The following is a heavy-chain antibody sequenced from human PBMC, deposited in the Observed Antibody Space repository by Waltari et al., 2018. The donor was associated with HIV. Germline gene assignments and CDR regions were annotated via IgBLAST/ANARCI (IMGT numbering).Heavy chain of an antibody. CDR3: ARGVPVDTTMGKNYYSAMDV. CDR1: VDTFSNSY. CDR2: IGPSGGTT. V-gene: IGHV1-46*01. D-gene: IGHD5-18*01. J-gene: IGHJ6*02. Sequence: QLQRVPSGAEGKKPGASVKVSWTAPVDTFSNSYMNWVQPAPGQGREWMGIIGPSGGTTNYAQKFQGRVTMTRDTSTSTVYMALSSLGSEDTAIYYCARGVPVDTTMGKNYYSAMDVWAQGTTVTVSS.